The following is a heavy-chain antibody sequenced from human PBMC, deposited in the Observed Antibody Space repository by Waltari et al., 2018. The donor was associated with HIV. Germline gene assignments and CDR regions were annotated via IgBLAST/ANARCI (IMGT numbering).Heavy chain of an antibody. J-gene: IGHJ1*01. D-gene: IGHD6-19*01. V-gene: IGHV1-3*01. CDR2: INVDRDER. Sequence: QVPLVQSGPEVKRPGAPVKISCAASGSTLSDFAVHWVRQAPGQGLEWRGGINVDRDERRMSERFQVRVALKRDTSQTTVFMELINLRSDDTAVYFCARGTTWLMGVLESWGQGTLVTVSS. CDR3: ARGTTWLMGVLES. CDR1: GSTLSDFA.